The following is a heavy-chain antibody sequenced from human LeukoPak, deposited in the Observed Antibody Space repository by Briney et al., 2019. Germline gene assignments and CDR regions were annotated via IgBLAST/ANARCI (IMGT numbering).Heavy chain of an antibody. V-gene: IGHV3-23*01. Sequence: GGSLRLSCAASGFTFSKYSMSWVRQAPGKGLEWVSTISRSGSVTYCADSVKGRFTISRDNSKNTLYLQMNSLRIEDTAVFYCAKAPDSSGSYYGMDVWGQGTTVTVSS. CDR1: GFTFSKYS. CDR2: ISRSGSVT. CDR3: AKAPDSSGSYYGMDV. D-gene: IGHD3-22*01. J-gene: IGHJ6*02.